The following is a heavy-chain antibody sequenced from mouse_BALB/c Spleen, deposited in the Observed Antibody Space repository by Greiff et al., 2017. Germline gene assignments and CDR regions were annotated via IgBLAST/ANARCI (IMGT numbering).Heavy chain of an antibody. D-gene: IGHD2-10*02. V-gene: IGHV1-39*01. J-gene: IGHJ3*01. CDR3: SRDGTYGNNAWFAY. CDR2: IDPYYGGT. CDR1: GCYFTGCN. Sequence: VQLQQSGPELEKPGASVKMSCKASGCYFTGCNMNWVKQNNGKSLEWIGNIDPYYGGTSYNQQFKGKAKLTVDKSSSTANMQLKCLTSAASAVYYCSRDGTYGNNAWFAYWGQGTLVTVSA.